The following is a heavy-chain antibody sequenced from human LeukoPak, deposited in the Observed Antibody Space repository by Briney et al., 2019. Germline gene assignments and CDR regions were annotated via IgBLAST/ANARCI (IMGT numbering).Heavy chain of an antibody. CDR1: GFTFSVYW. Sequence: GGSLRLSCAASGFTFSVYWMSWVQQAPGEGLEWVVNIKQDGSEKYYVDSVKGRFTISRDNAKNSLYLQMNSLRAEDTAVYYCARGTFSMYSSGWYVGDWGQGTLVTVSS. J-gene: IGHJ4*02. V-gene: IGHV3-7*05. D-gene: IGHD6-19*01. CDR2: IKQDGSEK. CDR3: ARGTFSMYSSGWYVGD.